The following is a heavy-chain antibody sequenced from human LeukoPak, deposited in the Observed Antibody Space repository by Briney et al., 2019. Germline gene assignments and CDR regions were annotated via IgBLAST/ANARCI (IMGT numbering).Heavy chain of an antibody. CDR3: ARNYGDYALDY. J-gene: IGHJ4*02. V-gene: IGHV3-33*01. Sequence: GGYLRLSCAASGCTFSGYGMPWVRQAPGKGLEWVAVIWYDGSNKYYADSVKGRFTISRDNSKNTLYLQMNSLRAEDTAVYYCARNYGDYALDYWGQGTLVTVSS. CDR2: IWYDGSNK. CDR1: GCTFSGYG. D-gene: IGHD4-17*01.